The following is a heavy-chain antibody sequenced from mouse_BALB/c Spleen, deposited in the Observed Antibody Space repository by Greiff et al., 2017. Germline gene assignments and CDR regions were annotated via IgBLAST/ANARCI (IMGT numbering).Heavy chain of an antibody. J-gene: IGHJ2*01. Sequence: EVQGVESGGGLVKPGGSLKLSCAASGFTFSSYAMSWVRQTPEKRLEWVASISSGGSTYYPDSVKGRFTISRDNARNILYLQMSSLRSEDTAMYYCARGHYDFDYWGQGTTLTVSS. CDR1: GFTFSSYA. CDR2: ISSGGST. CDR3: ARGHYDFDY. D-gene: IGHD2-4*01. V-gene: IGHV5-6-5*01.